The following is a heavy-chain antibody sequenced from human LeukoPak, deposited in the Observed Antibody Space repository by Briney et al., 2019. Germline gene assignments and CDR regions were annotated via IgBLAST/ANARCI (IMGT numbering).Heavy chain of an antibody. J-gene: IGHJ4*02. CDR1: GFTFSSYA. Sequence: GRSLRLSCAASGFTFSSYAMHWVRQAPGKGLEWVAVISYDGSNKYYADSVKGRFTISRDNSKNTLYLQMNSLRAEDTAVYYCAKARGRDGYKDELDYWGQGTLVSVPS. D-gene: IGHD5-24*01. V-gene: IGHV3-30*04. CDR2: ISYDGSNK. CDR3: AKARGRDGYKDELDY.